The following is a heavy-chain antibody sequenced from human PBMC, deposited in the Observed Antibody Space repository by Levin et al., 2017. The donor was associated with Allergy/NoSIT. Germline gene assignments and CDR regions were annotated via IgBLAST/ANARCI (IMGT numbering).Heavy chain of an antibody. CDR3: TGDLDESSTYSCDY. J-gene: IGHJ4*02. CDR2: IKSKNDGETT. V-gene: IGHV3-15*05. D-gene: IGHD6-13*01. CDR1: GFIFNKAW. Sequence: GESLKISCAASGFIFNKAWMTWVRQAPGKGLECVGRIKSKNDGETTDYAAPVKGRFTISRDDSKNTVYLQMNSLTTEDTAMYYCTGDLDESSTYSCDYWGEGTLGTVSS.